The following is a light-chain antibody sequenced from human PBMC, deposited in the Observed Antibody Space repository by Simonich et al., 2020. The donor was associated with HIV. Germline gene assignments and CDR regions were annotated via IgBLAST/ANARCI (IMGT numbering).Light chain of an antibody. J-gene: IGKJ2*01. Sequence: DIQLTQSPSSLSASVGARVTITCRASQSISSYVNWYHQKPGKAPKLLIYAASRLQSGVPSRFSGSGSGTDFTLTISSLQPEDFATYYCQQSYSTPPYTFGQGTKLEIK. V-gene: IGKV1-39*01. CDR3: QQSYSTPPYT. CDR1: QSISSY. CDR2: AAS.